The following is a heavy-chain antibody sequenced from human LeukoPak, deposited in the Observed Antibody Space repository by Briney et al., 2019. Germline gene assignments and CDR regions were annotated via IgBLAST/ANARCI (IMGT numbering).Heavy chain of an antibody. CDR3: ARDSQAYSYVFDY. J-gene: IGHJ4*02. CDR2: IYYSGST. V-gene: IGHV4-59*01. CDR1: GGSISSYY. D-gene: IGHD5-18*01. Sequence: SETLSLTCTVSGGSISSYYWNWIRQPPGKGLEWIGYIYYSGSTNYNPSLKSRVTISVDTSKNQLSLKLSSVTAADTAVYYCARDSQAYSYVFDYWGQGTLVTVSS.